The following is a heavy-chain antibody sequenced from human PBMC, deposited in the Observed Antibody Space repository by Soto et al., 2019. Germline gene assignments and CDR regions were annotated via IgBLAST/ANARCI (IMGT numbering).Heavy chain of an antibody. CDR3: VRGGAYGDYRLVY. D-gene: IGHD4-17*01. V-gene: IGHV3-74*01. CDR1: GFNFSIYW. J-gene: IGHJ4*02. Sequence: GGSLRLSCAASGFNFSIYWMHWVRQAPGKGLVWVSRINSDGSATYYADSVKGRFTISRDNAKNTLYLQMHSLRAEDTAVYYCVRGGAYGDYRLVYWGQGTPVTVSS. CDR2: INSDGSAT.